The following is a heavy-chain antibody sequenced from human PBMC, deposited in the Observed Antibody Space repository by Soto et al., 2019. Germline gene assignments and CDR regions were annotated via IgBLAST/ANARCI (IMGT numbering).Heavy chain of an antibody. V-gene: IGHV4-34*01. CDR3: ARDHKMITFGGVIPNYYYYGMDV. CDR2: INHSGST. Sequence: ETLSLTCAVYGGSFSGYYWSWIRQPPWKGLEWIGEINHSGSTNYNPSLKSRVTISVDTSKNQFSLKLSSVTAADTAVYYCARDHKMITFGGVIPNYYYYGMDVWGQGTTVTVSS. J-gene: IGHJ6*02. D-gene: IGHD3-16*02. CDR1: GGSFSGYY.